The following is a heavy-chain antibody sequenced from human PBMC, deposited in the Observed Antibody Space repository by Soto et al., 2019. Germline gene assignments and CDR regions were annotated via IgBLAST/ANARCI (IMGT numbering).Heavy chain of an antibody. CDR2: IYYSGST. V-gene: IGHV4-59*12. CDR3: ARDFWSGYYRYFDY. J-gene: IGHJ4*02. D-gene: IGHD3-3*01. CDR1: GGSISSYY. Sequence: SETLSLTCSVSGGSISSYYWSWIRQPPGKGLEWIGYIYYSGSTNYNPSLKSRVTISVDKSKNQFSLKLSSVTAADTAVYYCARDFWSGYYRYFDYWGQGTLVTVSS.